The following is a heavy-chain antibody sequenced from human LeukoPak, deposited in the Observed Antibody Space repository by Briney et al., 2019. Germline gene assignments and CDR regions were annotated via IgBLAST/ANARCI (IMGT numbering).Heavy chain of an antibody. CDR1: GDSVSSISVA. D-gene: IGHD2-2*02. CDR2: TCYRSKWYY. J-gene: IGHJ5*02. CDR3: ARHQSYCTSTSCYTEWFDP. Sequence: SQTLSLTCAISGDSVSSISVAWNWIRQSPSRGLEWLGRTCYRSKWYYEYAVSVKGRININPDPSKNQFSLQLNSVTPEDTAVYYCARHQSYCTSTSCYTEWFDPWGQGTLVTVSS. V-gene: IGHV6-1*01.